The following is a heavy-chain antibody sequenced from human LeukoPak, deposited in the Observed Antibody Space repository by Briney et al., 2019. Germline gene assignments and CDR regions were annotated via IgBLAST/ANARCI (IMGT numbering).Heavy chain of an antibody. CDR3: AGESFWYFDL. V-gene: IGHV4-59*01. CDR2: ISYSGTT. CDR1: GGSISNYY. J-gene: IGHJ2*01. Sequence: PSETLSLTCTVSGGSISNYYWTWIRQPPGKGLEWIGYISYSGTTNYNPSLKGRVTISIDRSKNQFSLKLSSVTTADTAVYYCAGESFWYFDLWGRGTLVTVSS.